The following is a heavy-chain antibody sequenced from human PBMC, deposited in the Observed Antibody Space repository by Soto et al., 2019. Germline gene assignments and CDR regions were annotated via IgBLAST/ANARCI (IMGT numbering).Heavy chain of an antibody. CDR3: TRAHARHNYDILTGYYPSYYGMDV. Sequence: GGYLRHSCTASGFTFGDYAMSWFRQAPGKGLEWVGFIRSKAYGGTREYAASVKGRFTISRDDSKSIAYLQMNSLKTEDTALYYCTRAHARHNYDILTGYYPSYYGMDVWGQGTTVTVSS. CDR2: IRSKAYGGTR. J-gene: IGHJ6*02. V-gene: IGHV3-49*03. CDR1: GFTFGDYA. D-gene: IGHD3-9*01.